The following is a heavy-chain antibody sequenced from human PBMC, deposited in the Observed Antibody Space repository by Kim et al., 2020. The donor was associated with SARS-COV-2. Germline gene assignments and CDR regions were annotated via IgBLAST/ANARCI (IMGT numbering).Heavy chain of an antibody. CDR2: NT. J-gene: IGHJ4*02. V-gene: IGHV1-3*01. CDR3: ARELLVHFDY. Sequence: NTNSSQTFQGRVTIARETSASTAYMELSSLRSEETAVYYCARELLVHFDYWGQGTLVTVSS. D-gene: IGHD6-13*01.